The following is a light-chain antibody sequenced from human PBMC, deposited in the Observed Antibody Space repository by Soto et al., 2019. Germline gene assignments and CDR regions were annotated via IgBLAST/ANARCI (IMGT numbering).Light chain of an antibody. CDR1: QSGSSN. J-gene: IGKJ1*01. CDR2: GAS. CDR3: QQYNNWPPWT. V-gene: IGKV3-15*01. Sequence: EIVMTQSPATLSVSPGERATLSCRASQSGSSNLAWYQQKPGQAPSLLIYGASTRATGIPARFSGSGSGTEFTLTISSLQSEDFAVYYGQQYNNWPPWTFGQGTKVEIK.